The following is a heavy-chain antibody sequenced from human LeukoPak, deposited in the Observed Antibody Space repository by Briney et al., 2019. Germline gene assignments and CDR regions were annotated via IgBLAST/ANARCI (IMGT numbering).Heavy chain of an antibody. CDR2: ISYDGSNK. D-gene: IGHD5-18*01. CDR1: GFTFSSYA. CDR3: ARERAGDTAPNPTFDY. J-gene: IGHJ4*02. Sequence: GGSLRLSCAASGFTFSSYAMHWVRQAPGKGLEWVAVISYDGSNKYYADSVKGRFTISRDNSKNTLYLQMNSLRAEDTAVYYCARERAGDTAPNPTFDYWGQGTLVTVSS. V-gene: IGHV3-30-3*01.